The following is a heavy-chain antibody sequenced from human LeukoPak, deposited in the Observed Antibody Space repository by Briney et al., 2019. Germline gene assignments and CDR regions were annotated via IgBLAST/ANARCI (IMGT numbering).Heavy chain of an antibody. CDR2: ISSSGSTI. Sequence: GGSLRLSCAASGFTFSDYYMSWLRQAPGKGLEWGSYISSSGSTIYYADSVKGRFTISRDNAKNSLYLQMNSLRAEDTAVYYCARGPKYSYGVNYYYYYMDVWGKGTTVTVSS. V-gene: IGHV3-11*04. J-gene: IGHJ6*03. CDR3: ARGPKYSYGVNYYYYYMDV. D-gene: IGHD5-18*01. CDR1: GFTFSDYY.